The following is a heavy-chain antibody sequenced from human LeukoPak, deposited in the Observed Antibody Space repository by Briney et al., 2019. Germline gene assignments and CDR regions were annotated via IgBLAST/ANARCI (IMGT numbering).Heavy chain of an antibody. Sequence: GGSLRLSCTASGFTFSNYAMTWVRQAPGKGLEWISAISPRSNSIYYSDSVRGRFTVSRDNSKNTLYLQMNSLKTEDTAVYYCTTVLPSDYWGQGTLVTVSS. CDR3: TTVLPSDY. CDR2: ISPRSNSI. CDR1: GFTFSNYA. V-gene: IGHV3-23*01. J-gene: IGHJ4*02.